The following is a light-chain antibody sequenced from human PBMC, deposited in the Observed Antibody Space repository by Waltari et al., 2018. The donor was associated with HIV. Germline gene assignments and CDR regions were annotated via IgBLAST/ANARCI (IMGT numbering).Light chain of an antibody. J-gene: IGLJ3*02. Sequence: QSVLTQPPSASGTPGQRVTISCSGSSSNIPSNTVNWYQQLPGTAPKLLIADNNQRPSGVPYRFPGYKADTSASLAISGLQSEDEADFYCAAWDDSLNDWLFGGGTKLTVL. CDR1: SSNIPSNT. CDR3: AAWDDSLNDWL. CDR2: DNN. V-gene: IGLV1-44*01.